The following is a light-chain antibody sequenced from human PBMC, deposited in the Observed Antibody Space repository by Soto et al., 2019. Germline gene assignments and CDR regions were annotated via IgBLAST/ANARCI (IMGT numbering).Light chain of an antibody. CDR1: QSVTSN. CDR3: QQYNNWPRT. V-gene: IGKV3-15*01. J-gene: IGKJ1*01. CDR2: SSS. Sequence: EIVMTQFPATLSVSPGDSATPSCRASQSVTSNLAWYQHKPGQAPRLLIYSSSTRAAGIPARFGGSGSGTEFTFSISSLQSEDFAVYYCQQYNNWPRTFGQGTKVDIK.